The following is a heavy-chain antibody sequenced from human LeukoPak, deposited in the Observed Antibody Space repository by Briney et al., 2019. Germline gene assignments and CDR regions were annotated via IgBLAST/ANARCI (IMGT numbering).Heavy chain of an antibody. CDR1: GFTFSRYS. CDR2: ISSSSSAT. D-gene: IGHD6-13*01. Sequence: GGSLRLSCVVSGFTFSRYSMDWDRQAPGKGLEWISYISSSSSATYYADSVKGRFTISRDNANNSLYLQMNSLRAEDTAVYYCARGDSSSWYPDYWGQGTLVTVSS. V-gene: IGHV3-48*01. J-gene: IGHJ4*02. CDR3: ARGDSSSWYPDY.